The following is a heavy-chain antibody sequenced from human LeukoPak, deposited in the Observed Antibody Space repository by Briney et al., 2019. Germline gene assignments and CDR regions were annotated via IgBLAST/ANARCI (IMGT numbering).Heavy chain of an antibody. CDR3: ARAVNDYDFWSGRGSLNNWFDP. V-gene: IGHV4-30-4*01. CDR2: IYYSGTT. J-gene: IGHJ5*02. CDR1: GASISSGDYY. D-gene: IGHD3-3*01. Sequence: SETLSLTCTVSGASISSGDYYWSWIRQPPGKGLEWIGYIYYSGTTNYNPSLKSRVTISVDRSKNQFSLKLSSVTAADTAVYYCARAVNDYDFWSGRGSLNNWFDPWGQGTLVTVSS.